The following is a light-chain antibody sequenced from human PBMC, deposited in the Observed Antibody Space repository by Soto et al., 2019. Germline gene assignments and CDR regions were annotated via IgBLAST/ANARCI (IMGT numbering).Light chain of an antibody. CDR3: QQYGSSPKLT. J-gene: IGKJ4*01. Sequence: IVLTQSPCTLSLSPGERATLSCRASQSVSSSYLAWYQQKPGQAPRLLIYGASSRATGIPDRFSGSGSGTDFTLTISRLEPEDFAVYYCQQYGSSPKLTFGGGTKVDI. CDR1: QSVSSSY. V-gene: IGKV3-20*01. CDR2: GAS.